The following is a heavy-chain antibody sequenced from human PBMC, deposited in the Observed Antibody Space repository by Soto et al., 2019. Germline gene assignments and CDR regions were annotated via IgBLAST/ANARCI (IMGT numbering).Heavy chain of an antibody. D-gene: IGHD3-9*01. CDR3: ARRYGYYFDY. V-gene: IGHV4-30-4*01. Sequence: SETLSLTCTVSGGSISSGDYYWSWIRQPPGKGLEWIGYIYYSGGTYYNPSLKSRVTISVDTSKNQLSLKLSSVTAADTAVYYCARRYGYYFDYWGQGTLVTVSS. CDR2: IYYSGGT. CDR1: GGSISSGDYY. J-gene: IGHJ4*02.